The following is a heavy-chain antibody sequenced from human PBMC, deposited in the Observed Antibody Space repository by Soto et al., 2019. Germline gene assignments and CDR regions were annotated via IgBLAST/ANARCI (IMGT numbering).Heavy chain of an antibody. CDR3: ARDRCTGDACYSDVYFDP. Sequence: ASVKVSCKASGYTFTDYYMYWVRQAPGQGLEWMGSINPLNGGTNYAQKFRGRVTMTSDTSISTAYMDLSSLKSDDTAVYYCARDRCTGDACYSDVYFDPWGQGTLVTVSS. CDR1: GYTFTDYY. CDR2: INPLNGGT. V-gene: IGHV1-2*02. D-gene: IGHD2-15*01. J-gene: IGHJ5*02.